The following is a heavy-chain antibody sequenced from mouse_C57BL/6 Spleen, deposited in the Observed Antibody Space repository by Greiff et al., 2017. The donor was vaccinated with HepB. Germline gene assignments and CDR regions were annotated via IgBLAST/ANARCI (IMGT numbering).Heavy chain of an antibody. CDR3: ARKGDYDGYAMDY. V-gene: IGHV2-2*01. Sequence: VKVVESGPGLVQPSQSLSITCTVSGFSLTSYGVHWVRQSPGKGLEWLGVIWSGGSTDYNAAFISRLSISKDNSKSQVFFKMNSLQADDTAIYYCARKGDYDGYAMDYWGQGTSVTVSS. CDR2: IWSGGST. J-gene: IGHJ4*01. D-gene: IGHD2-4*01. CDR1: GFSLTSYG.